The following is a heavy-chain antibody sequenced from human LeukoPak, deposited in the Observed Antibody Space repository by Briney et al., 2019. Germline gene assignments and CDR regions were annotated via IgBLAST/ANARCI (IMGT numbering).Heavy chain of an antibody. CDR3: ARTSIMITFGGVIVVAVDAFDI. J-gene: IGHJ3*02. V-gene: IGHV4-59*08. D-gene: IGHD3-16*02. CDR1: GGSISSFY. CDR2: IYYSGST. Sequence: SETLSLTCTISGGSISSFYWSWIRQPPGKGLEWIGYIYYSGSTNYNPSLKSRVTISVDTSKNQFSLKLSSVTAADTAVYYCARTSIMITFGGVIVVAVDAFDIWGQGTMVTVSS.